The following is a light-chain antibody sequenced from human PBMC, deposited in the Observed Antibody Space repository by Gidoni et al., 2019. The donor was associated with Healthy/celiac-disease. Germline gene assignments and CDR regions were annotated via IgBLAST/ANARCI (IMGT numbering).Light chain of an antibody. J-gene: IGKJ1*01. V-gene: IGKV4-1*01. CDR3: QQYYSTPRT. CDR1: QSVLYSANNKNY. Sequence: DIVMTQSPASLAVSLGERATINCKSSQSVLYSANNKNYLAWYQQKPGQPPKLLIYWASTRESGFPDRFSSSWSRTDFTLTISSLQAEDVAVYYCQQYYSTPRTFXQXTKVEIK. CDR2: WAS.